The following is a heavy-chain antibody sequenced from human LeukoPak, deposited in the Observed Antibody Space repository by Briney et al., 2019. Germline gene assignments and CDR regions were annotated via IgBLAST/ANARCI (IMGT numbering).Heavy chain of an antibody. J-gene: IGHJ4*02. CDR2: ISSRSSTI. CDR1: GFTFSTYS. V-gene: IGHV3-48*01. Sequence: PGGSLRLSCAASGFTFSTYSMNWVRQAPGKGLEWVSYISSRSSTIYYAESVKGRFTISRDNAKNSLYLQMNSLRAEDTAVYYCARDFRYGSNFDYWGQGTLVTVSS. D-gene: IGHD4-23*01. CDR3: ARDFRYGSNFDY.